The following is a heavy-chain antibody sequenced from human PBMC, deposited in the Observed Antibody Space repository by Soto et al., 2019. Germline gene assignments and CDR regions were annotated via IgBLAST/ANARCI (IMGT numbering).Heavy chain of an antibody. J-gene: IGHJ4*02. D-gene: IGHD1-20*01. Sequence: ETLSLTCRVSGGSISSYYWSWIRQPPGKGLEWIGYIYYSGSTNYNPSLKSRVTISVDTSKNQFSLELSSVTAADTAVYYCARGGGLSLYTWNDCMVDNWGQGTFGSLSS. CDR3: ARGGGLSLYTWNDCMVDN. V-gene: IGHV4-59*01. CDR2: IYYSGST. CDR1: GGSISSYY.